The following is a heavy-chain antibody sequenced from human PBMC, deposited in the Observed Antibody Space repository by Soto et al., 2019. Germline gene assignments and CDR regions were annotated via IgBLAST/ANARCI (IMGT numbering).Heavy chain of an antibody. J-gene: IGHJ4*02. CDR2: ISVSGDNI. Sequence: GGSLRLSCLASGFSVNSFNVNWIRRAPGRGLEWVASISVSGDNIYYGDSMQGRFTISRDNSKRSVFLDLNSLRVEDTAVYYCARDLGLLKSMFDYWGQGTLVTVSS. D-gene: IGHD2-8*01. CDR1: GFSVNSFN. CDR3: ARDLGLLKSMFDY. V-gene: IGHV3-21*01.